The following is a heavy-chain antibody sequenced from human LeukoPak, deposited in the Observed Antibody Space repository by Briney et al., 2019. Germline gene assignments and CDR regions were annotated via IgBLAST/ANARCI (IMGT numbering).Heavy chain of an antibody. V-gene: IGHV1-69*04. Sequence: SVKVSCKASGGTFSSYAISWVRQAPGQGLEWMGRIIPILGIANYAQKFQGRVTITADKSTSTAYMELSSLRSEDTAVYYCARPRDTYYYDSSLNFWGQGTLVTVSS. D-gene: IGHD3-22*01. J-gene: IGHJ4*02. CDR2: IIPILGIA. CDR3: ARPRDTYYYDSSLNF. CDR1: GGTFSSYA.